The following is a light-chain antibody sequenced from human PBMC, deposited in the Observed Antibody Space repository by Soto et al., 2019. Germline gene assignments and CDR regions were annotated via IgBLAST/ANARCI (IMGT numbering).Light chain of an antibody. Sequence: EIVLTQSPGPLSLSPWERATLSCRSSQSMSSSYLTWYQHKPGQAPRLLIYGASSRATGIPDRFSGSGSGTDFTLTISRLEPEDFAVYYCQQYGSSSYTFGQGTQLEIK. CDR3: QQYGSSSYT. V-gene: IGKV3-20*01. J-gene: IGKJ2*01. CDR1: QSMSSSY. CDR2: GAS.